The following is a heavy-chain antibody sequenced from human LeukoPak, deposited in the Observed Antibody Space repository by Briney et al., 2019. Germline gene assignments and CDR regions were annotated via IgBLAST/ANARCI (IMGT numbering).Heavy chain of an antibody. Sequence: GGSLRLSCAASGFTFSSYDMSWVRQAPGKGLEWVSVIYSGGSTYYADSVKGRFTISRDNSKNTLYLQMNSLRAEDTAVYYCARRDSSGWYYLDYWGQGTLVTVSS. CDR1: GFTFSSYD. CDR2: IYSGGST. D-gene: IGHD6-19*01. J-gene: IGHJ4*02. CDR3: ARRDSSGWYYLDY. V-gene: IGHV3-53*01.